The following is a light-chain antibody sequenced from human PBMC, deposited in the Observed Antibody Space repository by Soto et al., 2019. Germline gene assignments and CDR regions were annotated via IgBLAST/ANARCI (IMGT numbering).Light chain of an antibody. CDR2: GAS. Sequence: EVELTQSPVTLSLSPGERATLSCRASQSVNRRYLAWYQQKPGQAPRLLIYGASSRATGIPDRFSGTGSGTDFALIINRLEPEDFAVYFCQQYNNWPTFGQGTKVDIK. V-gene: IGKV3-20*01. J-gene: IGKJ1*01. CDR3: QQYNNWPT. CDR1: QSVNRRY.